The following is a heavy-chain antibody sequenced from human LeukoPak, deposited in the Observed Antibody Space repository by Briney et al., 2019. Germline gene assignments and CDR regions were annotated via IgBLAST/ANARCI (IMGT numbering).Heavy chain of an antibody. CDR3: ARDRVEIFGVAAFMDV. V-gene: IGHV4-61*02. D-gene: IGHD3-3*01. J-gene: IGHJ6*03. Sequence: PSETLSLTCTVSGGSISSGSYYWSWTRQPAGKGLEWIGRIYTSGSTNYNPSLKSRVTISVDTSKNQFSLKLSSVTAADTAVYYCARDRVEIFGVAAFMDVWGKGTTVTVSS. CDR1: GGSISSGSYY. CDR2: IYTSGST.